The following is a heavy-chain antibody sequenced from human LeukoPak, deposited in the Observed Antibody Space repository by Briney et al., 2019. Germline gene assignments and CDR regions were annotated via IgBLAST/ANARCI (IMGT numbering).Heavy chain of an antibody. V-gene: IGHV1-24*01. CDR1: GYTLTELS. D-gene: IGHD1-26*01. CDR3: ATAPGGATDDAFDT. J-gene: IGHJ3*02. Sequence: ASVKVSCKVSGYTLTELSMHWVRQAPGKGLEWMGGFDPEDGETIYAQKFQGRVTMTEDTSTDTAYMELSSLRSEDTAVYYCATAPGGATDDAFDTWGQGTMVTVSS. CDR2: FDPEDGET.